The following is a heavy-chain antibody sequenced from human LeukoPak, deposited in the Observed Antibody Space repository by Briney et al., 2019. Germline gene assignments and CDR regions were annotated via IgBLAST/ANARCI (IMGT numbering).Heavy chain of an antibody. Sequence: PSETLSLTCAVSGYSISSGYYWGCIRQPPGKGLEWIGSISHSGSTYYNPSLKSRVTISEDTSSNQFSLKLSSVTAADTAVYYCARRDIVTWYFDYWGQGTLVTVSS. D-gene: IGHD2-15*01. V-gene: IGHV4-38-2*01. CDR2: ISHSGST. J-gene: IGHJ4*02. CDR1: GYSISSGYY. CDR3: ARRDIVTWYFDY.